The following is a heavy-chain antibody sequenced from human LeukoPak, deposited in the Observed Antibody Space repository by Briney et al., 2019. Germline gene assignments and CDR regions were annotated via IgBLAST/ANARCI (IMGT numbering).Heavy chain of an antibody. J-gene: IGHJ4*02. CDR2: ISYDGSNK. CDR3: AKDGAQYGTTNYDFWSGYYGRNDY. Sequence: PGGSLRLSCAASGFTFSSYGMHWVRQAPGKGLEWVAVISYDGSNKYHADSVKGRFTISRDNSKNTLYLQMNSLRAEDTAVYYCAKDGAQYGTTNYDFWSGYYGRNDYWGQGTLVTVSS. V-gene: IGHV3-30*18. CDR1: GFTFSSYG. D-gene: IGHD3-3*01.